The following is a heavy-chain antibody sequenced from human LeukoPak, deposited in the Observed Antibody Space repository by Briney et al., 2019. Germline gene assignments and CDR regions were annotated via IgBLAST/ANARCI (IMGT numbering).Heavy chain of an antibody. D-gene: IGHD6-13*01. V-gene: IGHV4-34*01. CDR3: ARGPSSWLSYFDY. J-gene: IGHJ4*02. CDR1: GGSFSGYY. CDR2: INHSGST. Sequence: PSETLSLPCAVYGGSFSGYYWSWIRQPPGKGLEWIGEINHSGSTNYNPSLKSRVTISVDTSKNQFSLKLSSVTAADTAVYYCARGPSSWLSYFDYWGQGTLVTVSS.